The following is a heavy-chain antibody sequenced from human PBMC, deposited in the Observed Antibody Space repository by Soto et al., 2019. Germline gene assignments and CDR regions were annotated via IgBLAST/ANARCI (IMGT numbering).Heavy chain of an antibody. CDR3: AKVTLPRALLLGQYYFDY. CDR2: ISGSGGST. D-gene: IGHD1-26*01. Sequence: GGSLRLSCAASGFTFSSYAMSWVRQAPGKGLEWVSAISGSGGSTYYADSVKGRFTISRDNSKNTLYLQMNSLRAEDTAVYYCAKVTLPRALLLGQYYFDYWGQGTLVTVSS. CDR1: GFTFSSYA. J-gene: IGHJ4*02. V-gene: IGHV3-23*01.